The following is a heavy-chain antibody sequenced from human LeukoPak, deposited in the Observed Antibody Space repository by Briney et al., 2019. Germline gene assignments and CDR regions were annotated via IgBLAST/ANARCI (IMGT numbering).Heavy chain of an antibody. D-gene: IGHD2-2*01. J-gene: IGHJ5*02. CDR1: GVSISSYY. CDR3: ARDSRTGGWFDP. Sequence: PSETLSLTCTVSGVSISSYYWSWIRQPPGKGLEWIGYIYYSGSTNYNPSLKSRVTISVDTSKNQFSLKLSSVTAADTAVYYCARDSRTGGWFDPWGQGTLVTVSS. V-gene: IGHV4-59*01. CDR2: IYYSGST.